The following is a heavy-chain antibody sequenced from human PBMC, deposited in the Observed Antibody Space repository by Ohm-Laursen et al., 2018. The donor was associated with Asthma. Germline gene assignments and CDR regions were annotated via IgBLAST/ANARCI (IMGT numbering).Heavy chain of an antibody. J-gene: IGHJ4*02. Sequence: TLSLTCAVSGGSISSGGYYWSWIRQPPGKGLEWIGYIYYSGSTYYNPSLKSRVTISVDTSKNQFSLKLSSVTAADTAVYYCARVRVVPAGSTPHFDYWGQGTLVTVSS. V-gene: IGHV4-31*11. D-gene: IGHD2-2*01. CDR2: IYYSGST. CDR1: GGSISSGGYY. CDR3: ARVRVVPAGSTPHFDY.